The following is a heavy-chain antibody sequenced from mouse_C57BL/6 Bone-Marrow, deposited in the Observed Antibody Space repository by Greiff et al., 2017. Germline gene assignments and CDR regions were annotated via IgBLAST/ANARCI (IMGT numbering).Heavy chain of an antibody. V-gene: IGHV1-74*01. J-gene: IGHJ3*01. CDR3: TSGGDYVPFAY. Sequence: QVQLQQSGAELVKPGASVKVSCKASGYTFTSYWMHWVKQRPGQGLEWIGRIHPSVSYTNYNQKFKGKATLTVDKSSSTADMQLSSLTSEDTAVYYCTSGGDYVPFAYWGQGTLVTVSA. CDR1: GYTFTSYW. CDR2: IHPSVSYT. D-gene: IGHD2-13*01.